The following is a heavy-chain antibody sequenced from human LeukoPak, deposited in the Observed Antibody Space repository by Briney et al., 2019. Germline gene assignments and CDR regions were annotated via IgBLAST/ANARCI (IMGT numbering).Heavy chain of an antibody. CDR2: ISYDGSNK. V-gene: IGHV3-30*18. D-gene: IGHD3-22*01. J-gene: IGHJ4*02. CDR3: AKDHSPSTVWYCDSSGYPGDY. CDR1: GFTFSSYG. Sequence: PGGSLRLSCAASGFTFSSYGMHWVRQAPGKGLEWVAVISYDGSNKYYADSVKGRFTISRDNSKNTLYLQMNSLRAEDTAVYYCAKDHSPSTVWYCDSSGYPGDYWGQGTLVTVSS.